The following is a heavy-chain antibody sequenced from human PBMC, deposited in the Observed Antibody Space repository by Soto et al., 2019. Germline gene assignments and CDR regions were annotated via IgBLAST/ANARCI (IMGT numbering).Heavy chain of an antibody. CDR2: TYYRSKWYN. Sequence: PSQTLSLTCAISGDSVSSNSAALNWIRHSPSRGLEWLGRTYYRSKWYNDYAVSVKSRITINRDTSKNQFALQLNSVTPEDTAVYYCVRTPASGTLDPWGQGXLVPVYS. J-gene: IGHJ5*02. V-gene: IGHV6-1*01. CDR3: VRTPASGTLDP. CDR1: GDSVSSNSAA. D-gene: IGHD6-13*01.